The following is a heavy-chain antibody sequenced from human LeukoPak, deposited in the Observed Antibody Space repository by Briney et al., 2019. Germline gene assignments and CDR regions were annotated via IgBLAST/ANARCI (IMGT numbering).Heavy chain of an antibody. J-gene: IGHJ6*02. CDR1: GFTFSTYS. CDR2: LSYDGSIA. Sequence: GGSLRLSCAASGFTFSTYSMHWVRQAPGKGLEWVAILSYDGSIAYYADSVKGRFTISRDNAKNSLYLQMNSLRAEDTAVYYCASAVGATSYYGMDVWGQGTTVTVSS. V-gene: IGHV3-30-3*01. CDR3: ASAVGATSYYGMDV. D-gene: IGHD1-26*01.